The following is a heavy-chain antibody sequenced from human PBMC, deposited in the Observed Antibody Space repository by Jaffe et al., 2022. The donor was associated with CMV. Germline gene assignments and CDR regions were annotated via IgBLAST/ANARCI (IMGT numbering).Heavy chain of an antibody. D-gene: IGHD1-26*01. CDR2: IRSKANSYAT. CDR3: TSGSNQKVWGLDAFDI. J-gene: IGHJ3*02. Sequence: EVQLVESGGGLVQPGGSLKLSCAASGFTFSGSAMHWVRQASGKGLEWVGRIRSKANSYATAYAASVKGRFTISRDDSKNTAYLQMNSLKTEDTAVYYCTSGSNQKVWGLDAFDIWGQGTMVTVSS. CDR1: GFTFSGSA. V-gene: IGHV3-73*01.